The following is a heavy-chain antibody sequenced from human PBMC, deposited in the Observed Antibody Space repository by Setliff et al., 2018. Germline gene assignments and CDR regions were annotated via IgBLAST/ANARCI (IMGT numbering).Heavy chain of an antibody. CDR3: ARGGTFRYFDY. CDR1: GGTFSDYF. J-gene: IGHJ4*02. CDR2: VYYSGIA. Sequence: PSETLSLTCGASGGTFSDYFWTWIRQSPGKGLEWIGYVYYSGIANYSPSLKSRLTISVDTSKNQFSLKLRSVTAADTAVYYCARGGTFRYFDYWGQGTPVTVSS. D-gene: IGHD5-12*01. V-gene: IGHV4-59*01.